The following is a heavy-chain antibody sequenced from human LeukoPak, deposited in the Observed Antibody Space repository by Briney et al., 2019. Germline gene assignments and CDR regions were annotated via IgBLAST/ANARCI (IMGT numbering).Heavy chain of an antibody. CDR1: GFTVSSNY. Sequence: GGSLRLSCAASGFTVSSNYMSWVRQAPGKGLEWVSVIYSGGSTYYADSVKGRFTISRDNSKNTLYLQMNSLRAEDTAVYYCARELVPTYYYGPRGAFDIWGQGTMVTVSS. V-gene: IGHV3-66*01. CDR2: IYSGGST. CDR3: ARELVPTYYYGPRGAFDI. D-gene: IGHD3-10*01. J-gene: IGHJ3*02.